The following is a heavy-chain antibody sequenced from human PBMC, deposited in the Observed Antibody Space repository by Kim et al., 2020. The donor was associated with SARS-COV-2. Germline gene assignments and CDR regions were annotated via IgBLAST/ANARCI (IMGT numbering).Heavy chain of an antibody. D-gene: IGHD6-13*01. CDR3: ARPAPGFAAGKNYYYYGMDV. CDR1: GGSFSGYY. V-gene: IGHV4-34*01. Sequence: SETLSLTCAVYGGSFSGYYWSWIRQPPGKGLEWIGEINHSGSTNYNPSLKSRVTISVDTSKNQFSLKLSSVTAADTAVYYCARPAPGFAAGKNYYYYGMDVWGQGTTVTVSS. CDR2: INHSGST. J-gene: IGHJ6*02.